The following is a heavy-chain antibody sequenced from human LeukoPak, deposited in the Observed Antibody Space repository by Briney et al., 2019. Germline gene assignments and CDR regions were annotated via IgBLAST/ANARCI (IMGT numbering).Heavy chain of an antibody. J-gene: IGHJ6*03. CDR1: GFTVSSNY. CDR3: ARSLRVRGVPDYMDV. V-gene: IGHV3-53*01. CDR2: IHKNAIT. D-gene: IGHD3-10*01. Sequence: PGGSLRLSCAASGFTVSSNYMTWVRQAPGKGLEWVSVIHKNAITYYADIVEGRFTISRDNSKNIVFLQMNSVRAEDTAVYYCARSLRVRGVPDYMDVWGRGTTVTVSS.